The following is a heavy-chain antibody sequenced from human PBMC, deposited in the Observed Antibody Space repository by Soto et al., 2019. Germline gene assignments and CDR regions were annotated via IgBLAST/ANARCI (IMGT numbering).Heavy chain of an antibody. V-gene: IGHV3-23*01. D-gene: IGHD3-22*01. CDR2: ISGSGGST. CDR3: AKGPGYYDSSGYLAFDY. Sequence: GSLRLSCAASGFTFSSYAMSWVRQAPGKGLEWVSAISGSGGSTYYADSVKGRFTISRDNSKNTLYLQMNSLRAEDTAVYYCAKGPGYYDSSGYLAFDYWGQGTLVTVSS. J-gene: IGHJ4*02. CDR1: GFTFSSYA.